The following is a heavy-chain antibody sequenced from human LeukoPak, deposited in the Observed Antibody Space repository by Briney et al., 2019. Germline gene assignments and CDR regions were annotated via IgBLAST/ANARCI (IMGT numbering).Heavy chain of an antibody. CDR2: INPNSGGT. V-gene: IGHV1-2*02. Sequence: ASVKVSCKASGYTFTSYDINWVRQATGQGLEWMGWINPNSGGTNYAQKFQGRVTMTRDTSISTAYMELSRLRSDDTAVYYCARDLLGGPDYWGQGTLVTVSS. CDR1: GYTFTSYD. D-gene: IGHD3-10*01. J-gene: IGHJ4*02. CDR3: ARDLLGGPDY.